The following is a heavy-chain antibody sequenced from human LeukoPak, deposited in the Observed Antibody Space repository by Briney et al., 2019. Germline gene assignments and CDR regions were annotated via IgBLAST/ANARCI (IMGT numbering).Heavy chain of an antibody. CDR3: ARDRRLLYYFYYGMDV. CDR1: GFTFSNYG. Sequence: GGSLRLSCVASGFTFSNYGMHWVRQAPGKGLEWVAVISFDVTNKYYADSVKGRFTISRDNSKNTLYLQMNSLTAGDTAVFYCARDRRLLYYFYYGMDVWGQGTTVTVSS. V-gene: IGHV3-30*03. J-gene: IGHJ6*02. CDR2: ISFDVTNK.